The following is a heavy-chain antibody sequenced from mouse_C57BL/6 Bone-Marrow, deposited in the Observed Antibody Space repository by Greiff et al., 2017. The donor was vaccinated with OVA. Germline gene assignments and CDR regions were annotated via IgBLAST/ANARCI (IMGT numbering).Heavy chain of an antibody. Sequence: VQLKESGGDLVKPGGSLKLSCAASGFTFSSYGMSWVRQTPDKRLEWVATISSGGSYTYYPDSVKGRFTISRDNAKNTLYLQMSSLKSEDTAMYYVARGGTTVGRYFDDWGQGTTLTVSS. D-gene: IGHD1-1*01. CDR2: ISSGGSYT. CDR3: ARGGTTVGRYFDD. CDR1: GFTFSSYG. J-gene: IGHJ2*01. V-gene: IGHV5-6*01.